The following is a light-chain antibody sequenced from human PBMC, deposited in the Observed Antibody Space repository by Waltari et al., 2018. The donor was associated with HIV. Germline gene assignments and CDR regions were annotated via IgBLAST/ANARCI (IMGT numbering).Light chain of an antibody. CDR3: MQTLQTPFT. J-gene: IGKJ2*01. V-gene: IGKV2-28*01. CDR1: QTLRSSGGFTY. CDR2: LSS. Sequence: DIALTQSPSIEAVAHGSQAFISCQSNQTLRSSGGFTYLDWFLQKSGPSPHLLIYLSSSRASGVPARFSGRGSGTDFTLIITDVEPEDVGVYYCMQTLQTPFTFGQGTKLEL.